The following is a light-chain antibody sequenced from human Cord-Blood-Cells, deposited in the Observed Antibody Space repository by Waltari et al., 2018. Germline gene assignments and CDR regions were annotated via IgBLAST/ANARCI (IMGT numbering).Light chain of an antibody. CDR2: APS. J-gene: IGKJ2*01. V-gene: IGKV1-8*01. CDR1: QGISRY. CDR3: QQYYSYPYT. Sequence: AIRMTQSPSSLSASTGDSLTLTCRANQGISRYLAWYQQKPGKAPKLLIYAPSTLQSGVPSRCSGSGSGTDFTLTISCLQSEDFATYYCQQYYSYPYTFGQGTKLEIK.